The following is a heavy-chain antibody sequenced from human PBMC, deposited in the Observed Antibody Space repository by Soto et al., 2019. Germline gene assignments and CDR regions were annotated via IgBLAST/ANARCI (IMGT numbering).Heavy chain of an antibody. Sequence: GGSLRLSCTASGFTFGDYAMSWFRQAPGKGLEWVGFIRSKAYGGTTEYAASVKGRFTISRDDSKSIAYLQMNSLKTEDTAVYYCTRVVWGIVVVVAAKKLDYWGQGTLVTVSS. J-gene: IGHJ4*02. V-gene: IGHV3-49*03. D-gene: IGHD2-15*01. CDR1: GFTFGDYA. CDR2: IRSKAYGGTT. CDR3: TRVVWGIVVVVAAKKLDY.